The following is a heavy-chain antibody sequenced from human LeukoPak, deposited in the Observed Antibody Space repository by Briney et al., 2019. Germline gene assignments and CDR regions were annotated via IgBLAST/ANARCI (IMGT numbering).Heavy chain of an antibody. J-gene: IGHJ4*02. Sequence: PSETLSLTCTVSGGSISSYYWSWIRQPPGKGLEWIGYIYYSGSTNYNPSLKSRVTISVDTSKNQFSLKLSSVTAADTAVYYCARSQGALRPFDYWGQGTLVTVSS. CDR3: ARSQGALRPFDY. V-gene: IGHV4-59*01. CDR1: GGSISSYY. CDR2: IYYSGST.